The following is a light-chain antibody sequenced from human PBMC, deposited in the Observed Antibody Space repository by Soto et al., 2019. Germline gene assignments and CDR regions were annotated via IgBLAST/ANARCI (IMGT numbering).Light chain of an antibody. V-gene: IGKV3-20*01. Sequence: EIVLTQSPGTLSLSPGERASLSCRASQSVSSTYLAWYQQKPGQAPRLLIYATSTRATGIPDRFSGSGSGTAFTLTISRLEPEDVAVYYCQQYGSSLWTFGQGTKVEIK. CDR3: QQYGSSLWT. CDR2: ATS. CDR1: QSVSSTY. J-gene: IGKJ1*01.